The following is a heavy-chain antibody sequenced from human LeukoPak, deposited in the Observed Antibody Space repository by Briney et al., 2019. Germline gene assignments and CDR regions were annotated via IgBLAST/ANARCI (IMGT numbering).Heavy chain of an antibody. Sequence: ASVKVSCKTSGYTFTTYGVSWVRQAPGQGLEWMGWISAYNGNTYCAQELQGRVTMTADTSTSTAYMELRSLRSEDTAVYYCATTNSSSWYRLNNWFDPWGQGTLVTVSS. CDR1: GYTFTTYG. CDR2: ISAYNGNT. J-gene: IGHJ5*02. V-gene: IGHV1-18*01. CDR3: ATTNSSSWYRLNNWFDP. D-gene: IGHD6-13*01.